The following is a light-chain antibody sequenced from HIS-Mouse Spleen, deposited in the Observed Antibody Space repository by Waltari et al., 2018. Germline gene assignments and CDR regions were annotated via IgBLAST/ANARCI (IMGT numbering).Light chain of an antibody. CDR3: MQSIQLPYT. Sequence: DIVITKTTLSLSVTSGQQASISCKSSQSLMHSDGQTSLYCYLQKPGQSPQLLIYEVSNRFSGVPDRFSGSGSGTDFTLKISRVEAEDVGVYYCMQSIQLPYTFGQGTRLEIK. CDR2: EVS. V-gene: IGKV2D-29*02. J-gene: IGKJ5*01. CDR1: QSLMHSDGQTS.